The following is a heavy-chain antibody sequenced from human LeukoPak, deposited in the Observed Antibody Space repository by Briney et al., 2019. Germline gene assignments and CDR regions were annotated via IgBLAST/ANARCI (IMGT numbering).Heavy chain of an antibody. CDR3: ARTLYYGSGSAGGGYFDY. D-gene: IGHD3-10*01. J-gene: IGHJ4*02. CDR1: GGSFSGYY. Sequence: SETLSLTCAVYGGSFSGYYWSWIRQPPGKGLEWIGEINHSGSTNYNPSLKSRVTISVDTSKNQFSLKLSSVTAADTAVYYCARTLYYGSGSAGGGYFDYWGQGTLVTVSS. CDR2: INHSGST. V-gene: IGHV4-34*01.